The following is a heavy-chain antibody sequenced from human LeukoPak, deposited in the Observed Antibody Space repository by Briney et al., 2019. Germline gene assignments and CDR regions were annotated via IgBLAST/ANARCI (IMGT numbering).Heavy chain of an antibody. CDR1: GGTFSSYA. V-gene: IGHV1-69*13. Sequence: GASVKVSCKASGGTFSSYAISWVRQAPGRGLEWMGGIIPIFGTANYAQKFQGRVTITADESTSTAYMELSSLRSEDTAVYYCARVGSLRGSDYYYGMDVWGKGTTVTVSS. J-gene: IGHJ6*04. D-gene: IGHD3-10*01. CDR3: ARVGSLRGSDYYYGMDV. CDR2: IIPIFGTA.